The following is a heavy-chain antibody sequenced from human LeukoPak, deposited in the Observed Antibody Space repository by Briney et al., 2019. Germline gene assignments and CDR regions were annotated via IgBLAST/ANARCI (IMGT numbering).Heavy chain of an antibody. CDR3: ARTNSGTYPVFDY. CDR1: GGSISSSDW. J-gene: IGHJ4*02. CDR2: IYHSAST. D-gene: IGHD1-26*01. Sequence: SGTLSLTCAVSGGSISSSDWWTWVRQPPGKGLEWIGEIYHSASTNYNPSLKSRVTISVDKSKNQFSLKLNSVTAADTAVYYCARTNSGTYPVFDYWGQGTLVTVSS. V-gene: IGHV4-4*02.